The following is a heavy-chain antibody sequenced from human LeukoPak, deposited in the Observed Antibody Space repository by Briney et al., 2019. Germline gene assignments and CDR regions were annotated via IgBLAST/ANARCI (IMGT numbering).Heavy chain of an antibody. V-gene: IGHV4-39*07. J-gene: IGHJ6*02. CDR3: ARDSQDYYYYYGMDV. CDR2: IYHSGST. Sequence: PSETLSLTCTVSGGSISSYYWGWIRQPPGKGLEWIGSIYHSGSTYYNPSLKSRVTISVDTSKNQFSLKLSSVTAADTAVYYCARDSQDYYYYYGMDVWGQGTTVTVSS. CDR1: GGSISSYY.